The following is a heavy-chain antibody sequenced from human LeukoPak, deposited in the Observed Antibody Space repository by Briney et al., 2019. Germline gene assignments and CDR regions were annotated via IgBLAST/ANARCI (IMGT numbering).Heavy chain of an antibody. CDR2: ISAYNGNT. CDR1: GYTFTSYG. D-gene: IGHD1-1*01. CDR3: ARAGTTYYYYYYYMDV. J-gene: IGHJ6*03. Sequence: ASVKVSCKASGYTFTSYGISWVRQAPGQGLEWMGWISAYNGNTNYAQKFQGRVTISRSTSISTAYMELSSLRSEDTAVYYCARAGTTYYYYYYYMDVWGKGTTVTISS. V-gene: IGHV1-18*01.